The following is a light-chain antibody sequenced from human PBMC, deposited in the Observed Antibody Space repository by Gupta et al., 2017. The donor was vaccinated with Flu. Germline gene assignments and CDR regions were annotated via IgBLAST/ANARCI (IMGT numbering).Light chain of an antibody. J-gene: IGKJ1*01. Sequence: IQMTQSPSSLSASVGDRVTITSRASQSISSYLNWYQQKPGKAPKLLIYAASSLQSGVPSRFSGSGSGTDFTLTISRLQPEDFATYYCQQSYSNPRTFGQGTKVEIK. V-gene: IGKV1-39*01. CDR2: AAS. CDR3: QQSYSNPRT. CDR1: QSISSY.